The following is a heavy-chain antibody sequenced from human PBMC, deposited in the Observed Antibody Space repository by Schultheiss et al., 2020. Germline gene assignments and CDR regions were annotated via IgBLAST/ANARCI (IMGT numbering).Heavy chain of an antibody. V-gene: IGHV4-31*03. D-gene: IGHD2-15*01. J-gene: IGHJ5*02. CDR2: ISYSGST. CDR1: GVSISSDYYY. CDR3: ARERTDCSGGSCYLNNWFDP. Sequence: SDTLSLTCTVSGVSISSDYYYWSWIRQHPVKGLEWIGYISYSGSTYYNPSLKSRVIMSLDTSENQFSLKLSSMTAADTAVYYCARERTDCSGGSCYLNNWFDPWGQGTLVTVSS.